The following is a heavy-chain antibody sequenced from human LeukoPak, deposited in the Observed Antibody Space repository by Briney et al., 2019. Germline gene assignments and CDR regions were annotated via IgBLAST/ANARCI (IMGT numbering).Heavy chain of an antibody. CDR3: ARVGRDSSGWSVDS. V-gene: IGHV4-4*02. CDR1: GGSISSSNW. D-gene: IGHD6-19*01. J-gene: IGHJ4*02. Sequence: SETLSLTCAVSGGSISSSNWWSWVRQPPGRGLEWIGEIYHSGSTNYNPSLKSRVTISVDKSKNQFSLKLSSVTAADTAVYYCARVGRDSSGWSVDSWGQGTLVTVSS. CDR2: IYHSGST.